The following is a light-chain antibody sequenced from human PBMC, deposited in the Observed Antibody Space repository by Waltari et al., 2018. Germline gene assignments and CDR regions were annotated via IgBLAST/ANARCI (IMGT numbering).Light chain of an antibody. J-gene: IGKJ4*01. CDR3: QQGHGLPLT. CDR2: AVS. CDR1: RDISSW. V-gene: IGKV1-12*01. Sequence: DIQMTQSQSSVFASVGDRVTSTCRASRDISSWLAWYQQKPGTAPKLLIYAVSSLQSGVPSRFSGSGSGTYFTLTISSLQPEDFAIYYCQQGHGLPLTFGGGTKVEIK.